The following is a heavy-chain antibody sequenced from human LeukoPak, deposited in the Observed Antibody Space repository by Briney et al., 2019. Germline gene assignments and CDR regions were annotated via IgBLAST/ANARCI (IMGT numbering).Heavy chain of an antibody. D-gene: IGHD4-17*01. J-gene: IGHJ4*02. CDR1: GGSISSGGYS. CDR2: IYHSGST. CDR3: AREGGDYGDYVLDY. V-gene: IGHV4-30-2*01. Sequence: SQTLSLTCTVSGGSISSGGYSWRWIRQPPGKGLEWIGYIYHSGSTYYNPSLKSRVTISVDRSKNQFSLKLSSVTAADTAVYYCAREGGDYGDYVLDYWGQGTLVTVSS.